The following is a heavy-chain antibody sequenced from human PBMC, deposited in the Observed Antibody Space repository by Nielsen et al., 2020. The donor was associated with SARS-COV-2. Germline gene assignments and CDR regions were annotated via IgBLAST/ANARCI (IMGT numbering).Heavy chain of an antibody. CDR3: ARDRHIVVVPAAPELNNYYYGMDV. V-gene: IGHV4-59*13. D-gene: IGHD2-2*01. Sequence: ESLKISCTVSGGSISSYYWSWIRQPPGKGLEWIGSISYSGSTNYNPSLKSRVTISVDTSNNQFSLKLSSVTADDTAVYYCARDRHIVVVPAAPELNNYYYGMDVWGQGTTVTVSS. J-gene: IGHJ6*02. CDR1: GGSISSYY. CDR2: ISYSGST.